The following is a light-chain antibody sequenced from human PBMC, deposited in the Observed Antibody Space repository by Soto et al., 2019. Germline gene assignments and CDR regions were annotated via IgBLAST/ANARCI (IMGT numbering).Light chain of an antibody. CDR3: QQYSSYWT. CDR2: DAS. CDR1: QSISSY. Sequence: DIQMTQSPSSLSASLGARVTITCRASQSISSYVNWYQQKPGKAPKLLIYDASNLESGVPSRFSGSGSGTEFTLTISSLQPDEFATYDCQQYSSYWTFGQGTKV. J-gene: IGKJ1*01. V-gene: IGKV1-5*01.